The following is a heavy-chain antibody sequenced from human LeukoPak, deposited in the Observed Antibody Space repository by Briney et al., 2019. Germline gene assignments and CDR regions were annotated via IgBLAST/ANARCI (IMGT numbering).Heavy chain of an antibody. CDR1: GGSFSGYY. CDR2: INHSGST. V-gene: IGHV4-34*01. Sequence: SETQSLTCAVYGGSFSGYYWSWIRQPPGKGLEWIGEINHSGSTNYNPSLKSRVTISVDTSKNQFSLKLSSVTAADTAVYYCASNYDILTGSSYWGQGTLVTVSS. J-gene: IGHJ4*02. D-gene: IGHD3-9*01. CDR3: ASNYDILTGSSY.